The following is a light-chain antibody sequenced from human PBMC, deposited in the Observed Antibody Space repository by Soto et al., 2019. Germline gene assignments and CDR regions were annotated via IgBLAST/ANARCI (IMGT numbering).Light chain of an antibody. J-gene: IGKJ5*01. CDR2: GAS. CDR3: QQINTFPIT. CDR1: QGISSW. Sequence: DIQMTQSPSSVSASVGDRVTITCRASQGISSWIAWYQQKPGKVPKLLIYGASSLQSGVPSRFSGSGSGTDFTLTISSLQPEDCATYYCQQINTFPITFGQGTRLEIK. V-gene: IGKV1-12*01.